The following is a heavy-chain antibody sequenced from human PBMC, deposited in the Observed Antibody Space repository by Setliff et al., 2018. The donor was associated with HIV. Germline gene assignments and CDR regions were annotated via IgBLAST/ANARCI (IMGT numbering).Heavy chain of an antibody. D-gene: IGHD5-12*01. CDR2: MFHSGNT. Sequence: PSETLSLTCAVSGYSISNGYYWGWLRQSPGKGLEWIGSMFHSGNTYYNPSLESRVSMSVDTSTNQVSLQLSSVTAADTAVYYCARGKGGSYDAYDMWGQGTMVTVSS. CDR1: GYSISNGYY. J-gene: IGHJ3*02. CDR3: ARGKGGSYDAYDM. V-gene: IGHV4-38-2*01.